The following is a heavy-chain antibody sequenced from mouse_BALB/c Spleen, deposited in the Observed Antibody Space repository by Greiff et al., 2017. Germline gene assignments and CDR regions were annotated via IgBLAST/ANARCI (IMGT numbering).Heavy chain of an antibody. CDR3: ASVIYGSSPAWFAY. D-gene: IGHD1-1*01. J-gene: IGHJ3*01. CDR1: GFSLTSYG. CDR2: IWAGGST. Sequence: VQLMESGPGLVAPSQSLSITCTVSGFSLTSYGVHWVRQPPGKGLEWLGVIWAGGSTNYNSALMSRLSISKDNSKSQVFLKMNSLQTDDTAMYYCASVIYGSSPAWFAYWGQGTLVTVSA. V-gene: IGHV2-9*02.